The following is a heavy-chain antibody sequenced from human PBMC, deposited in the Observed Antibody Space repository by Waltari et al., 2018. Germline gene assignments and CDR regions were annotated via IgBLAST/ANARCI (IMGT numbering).Heavy chain of an antibody. CDR2: IYYSGST. D-gene: IGHD1-1*01. Sequence: QVQLQESGPGLVKPSKTLSLTCTVSGGSISSYYWSWIRQPPGKGLEWIWYIYYSGSTNSNPSLKSRVTISVDTSKNQCSVKLSSVTAADTAVYDCAHAWSDYYYYMDVWGKGTTVTVSS. CDR1: GGSISSYY. V-gene: IGHV4-59*01. CDR3: AHAWSDYYYYMDV. J-gene: IGHJ6*03.